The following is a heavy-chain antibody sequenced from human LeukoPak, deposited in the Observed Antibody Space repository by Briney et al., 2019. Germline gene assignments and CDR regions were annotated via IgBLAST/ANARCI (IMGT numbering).Heavy chain of an antibody. CDR2: IWYGGSNK. D-gene: IGHD3-10*01. Sequence: PGGSLRLSCAASGFTFSSYGMHWVRQAPGQGLEWAAVIWYGGSNKYYADYFKGRFTISRDNSKNTLYLQMNSLRAEDTAVYYCARDSPLRTYGSGSYLDYWGQGTLVTVSS. J-gene: IGHJ4*02. CDR3: ARDSPLRTYGSGSYLDY. V-gene: IGHV3-33*01. CDR1: GFTFSSYG.